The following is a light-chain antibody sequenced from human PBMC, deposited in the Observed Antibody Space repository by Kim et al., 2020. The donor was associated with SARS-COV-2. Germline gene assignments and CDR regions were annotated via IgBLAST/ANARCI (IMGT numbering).Light chain of an antibody. CDR1: QSIDTW. J-gene: IGKJ1*01. CDR2: QSS. CDR3: QQYNTYSGT. V-gene: IGKV1-5*03. Sequence: ASVGDRVTITCRASQSIDTWLAWFQQKPGKAPKLLIYQSSTLESGVPSRFSGSGSGTEFTLAISSLQPDDFATYYCQQYNTYSGTFGQGTKVDIK.